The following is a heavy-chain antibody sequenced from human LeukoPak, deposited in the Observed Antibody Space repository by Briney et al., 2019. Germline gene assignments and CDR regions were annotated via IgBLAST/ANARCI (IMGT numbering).Heavy chain of an antibody. Sequence: SLRLSCAASGFTFSSYSMNWVRQAPGKGLEWVSGINWNSGSIGYADSVKGRFTISRDNAKNSLYLQMNSLRAEDTALYYCAKAYRRGYTYDDYFDPWGQGTLVTVSS. CDR3: AKAYRRGYTYDDYFDP. D-gene: IGHD5-18*01. V-gene: IGHV3-9*01. CDR1: GFTFSSYS. J-gene: IGHJ5*02. CDR2: INWNSGSI.